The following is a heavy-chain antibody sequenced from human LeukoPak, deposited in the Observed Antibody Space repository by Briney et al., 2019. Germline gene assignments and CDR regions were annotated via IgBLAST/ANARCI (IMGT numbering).Heavy chain of an antibody. D-gene: IGHD3-3*01. V-gene: IGHV3-7*01. CDR1: GFTFSGNW. Sequence: PGGSLRLSCAVSGFTFSGNWMSWVRQVPGKGLEWVANINRDGSERYYSDSVKGRFTISRDNAQNSLFLQMSSLSVEDTAVYYCARERSDFDFWTNYGGRGAFDVWGQGTLVTVSS. J-gene: IGHJ3*01. CDR2: INRDGSER. CDR3: ARERSDFDFWTNYGGRGAFDV.